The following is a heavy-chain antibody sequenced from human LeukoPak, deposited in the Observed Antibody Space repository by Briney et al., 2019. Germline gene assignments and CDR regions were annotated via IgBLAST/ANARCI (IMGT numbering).Heavy chain of an antibody. CDR2: IYLSGRT. Sequence: SETLSLTCTVSGYSISSGYFWGWIRQPPGKGLEWIGSIYLSGRTYYNPSLKSRVTISVDTSKNQFSLKLNSMTAADTAVYYCARDSFDYYDSSGNNWFDPWGQGTLVTVSS. CDR1: GYSISSGYF. D-gene: IGHD3-22*01. J-gene: IGHJ5*02. CDR3: ARDSFDYYDSSGNNWFDP. V-gene: IGHV4-38-2*02.